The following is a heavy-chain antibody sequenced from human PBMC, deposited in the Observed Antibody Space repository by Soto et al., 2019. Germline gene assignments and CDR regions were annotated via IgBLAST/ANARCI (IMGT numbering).Heavy chain of an antibody. CDR1: GYSFNSYW. J-gene: IGHJ6*01. CDR2: IFPSGSDT. D-gene: IGHD1-26*01. CDR3: ARRVGSSWSYFGS. V-gene: IGHV5-51*01. Sequence: GESLKISCRGSGYSFNSYWIGWVRQKPGKGLEWMGIIFPSGSDTRYSPSYRGQVTISADRSINTVYLQWNSLKASDSGTYFCARRVGSSWSYFGSRGQGNMVTVPS.